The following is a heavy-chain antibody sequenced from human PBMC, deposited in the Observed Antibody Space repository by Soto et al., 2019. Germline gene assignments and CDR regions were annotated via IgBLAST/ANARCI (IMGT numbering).Heavy chain of an antibody. CDR3: AKAHYGDYEVWYFQH. CDR2: ISWNSGSI. D-gene: IGHD4-17*01. V-gene: IGHV3-9*01. J-gene: IGHJ1*01. Sequence: EVQLVESGGGLVQPGRSLRLSCAASGFTFDDYAMHWVRQAPGKGLEWVSGISWNSGSIGYADTVKGRFTISRDNAKNSLYLQMNSLRAEDTAVYYCAKAHYGDYEVWYFQHWGQGTLVTVSS. CDR1: GFTFDDYA.